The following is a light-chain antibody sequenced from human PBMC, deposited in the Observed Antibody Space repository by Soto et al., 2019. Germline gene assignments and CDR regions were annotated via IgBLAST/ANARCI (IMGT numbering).Light chain of an antibody. CDR1: QSISSNS. CDR3: QQDDKYTKGT. Sequence: EIVLTQSPGTLSLSPGESATLSCRASQSISSNSLAWYRQKPGQAPRRLLYGAFSRATGIPDRFSGSGSGTDFTRTISSLEPEDFAVYYCQQDDKYTKGTFGHGTKVEIK. V-gene: IGKV3-20*01. CDR2: GAF. J-gene: IGKJ1*01.